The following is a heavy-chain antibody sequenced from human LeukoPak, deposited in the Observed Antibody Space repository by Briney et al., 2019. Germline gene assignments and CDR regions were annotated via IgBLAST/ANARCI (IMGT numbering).Heavy chain of an antibody. J-gene: IGHJ4*02. D-gene: IGHD3-10*01. V-gene: IGHV1-18*01. Sequence: ASVKVSCKASGYTFTTYGITWVRQAPGQGLEWMGWITAYNDNTNYAQKLQGRVTMTTDTSTSTAYMELRSLRSDDTAVYYCARALLWFGEPSHIDYWGQGTLVTASS. CDR1: GYTFTTYG. CDR2: ITAYNDNT. CDR3: ARALLWFGEPSHIDY.